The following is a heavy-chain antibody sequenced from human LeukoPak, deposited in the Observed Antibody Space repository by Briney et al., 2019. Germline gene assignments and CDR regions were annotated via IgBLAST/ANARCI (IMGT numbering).Heavy chain of an antibody. D-gene: IGHD3-9*01. CDR1: GFTFNTYT. CDR2: ITASSTAI. CDR3: ARTYYDILTGYNPYFDY. J-gene: IGHJ4*02. V-gene: IGHV3-21*01. Sequence: GGSLRLPCAASGFTFNTYTMNWVRQAPGKGLEWVSSITASSTAIYSADSVKGRFTISRDNAKNFLYLQMNSLRAEDTAVYYCARTYYDILTGYNPYFDYWGQGILVTVSS.